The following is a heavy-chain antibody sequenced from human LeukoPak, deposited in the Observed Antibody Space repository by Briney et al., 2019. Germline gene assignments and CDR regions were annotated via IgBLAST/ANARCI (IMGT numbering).Heavy chain of an antibody. D-gene: IGHD3-22*01. CDR3: ATTTQYYDSSGYYFFDY. J-gene: IGHJ4*02. Sequence: ASVKVSCKASGYTFTGYYMHWVRQAPGQGLEWMGWINPNSGGTNYAQKFQGGVTMTRDTSISTAYMELSRLRSDDTAVYYCATTTQYYDSSGYYFFDYWGQGTLVTVSS. CDR1: GYTFTGYY. V-gene: IGHV1-2*02. CDR2: INPNSGGT.